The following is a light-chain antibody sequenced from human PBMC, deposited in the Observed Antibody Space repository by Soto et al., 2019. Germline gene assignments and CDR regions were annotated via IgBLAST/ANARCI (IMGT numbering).Light chain of an antibody. CDR3: QSYDSSLSGYV. J-gene: IGLJ1*01. V-gene: IGLV1-40*01. CDR1: SSDIGAGYD. CDR2: GNS. Sequence: QSVLPQPPSVSGAPGQRVTISCTGSSSDIGAGYDVHWYQQLPGPAPKLLIYGNSNRPSGVPDRFSGSKSGTSASLAITGLQAEDEADYYCQSYDSSLSGYVFGTGTKLTVL.